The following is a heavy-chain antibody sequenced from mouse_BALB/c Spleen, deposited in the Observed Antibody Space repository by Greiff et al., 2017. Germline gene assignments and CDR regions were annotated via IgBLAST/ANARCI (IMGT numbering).Heavy chain of an antibody. CDR3: ASPMVNYYAMDY. CDR2: IDPANGNT. Sequence: VHVKQSGAELVKPGASVKLSCTASGFNIKDTYMHWVKQRPEQGLEWIGRIDPANGNTKYDPKFQGKATITADTSSNTAYLQLSSLTSEDTAVYYCASPMVNYYAMDYWGQGTSVTVSS. V-gene: IGHV14-3*02. D-gene: IGHD2-1*01. J-gene: IGHJ4*01. CDR1: GFNIKDTY.